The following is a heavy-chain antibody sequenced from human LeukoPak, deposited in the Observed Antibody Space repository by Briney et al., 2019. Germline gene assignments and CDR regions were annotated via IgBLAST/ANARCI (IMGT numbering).Heavy chain of an antibody. V-gene: IGHV4-39*01. J-gene: IGHJ4*02. Sequence: SETLPLTCTVSGGSISRSSYYWGWIRQPPGEGLEWIGSIYYTGSTYYNPSLKSRVTIAADTSKNQFSLKLSSVTAADTAVYYCARRPISSGEVYWGQGILVSVS. CDR2: IYYTGST. D-gene: IGHD2-15*01. CDR1: GGSISRSSYY. CDR3: ARRPISSGEVY.